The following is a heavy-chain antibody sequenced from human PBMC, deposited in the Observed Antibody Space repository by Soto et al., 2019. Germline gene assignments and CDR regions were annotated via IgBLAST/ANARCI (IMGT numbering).Heavy chain of an antibody. CDR3: ARVKLGYSYGYGTAILDP. CDR1: GGSISSYY. CDR2: IYTSGST. D-gene: IGHD5-18*01. Sequence: LSLTCTVSGGSISSYYWSWIRQPAGKGLEWIGRIYTSGSTNYNPSLKSRVTMSVDTSKNQFSLKLSSVTAADTAVYYCARVKLGYSYGYGTAILDPWGQGTLVTVSS. J-gene: IGHJ5*02. V-gene: IGHV4-4*07.